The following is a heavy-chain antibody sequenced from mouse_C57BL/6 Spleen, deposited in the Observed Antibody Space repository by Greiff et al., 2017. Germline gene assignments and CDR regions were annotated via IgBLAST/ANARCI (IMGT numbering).Heavy chain of an antibody. D-gene: IGHD2-3*01. J-gene: IGHJ2*01. CDR2: ISDGGSYT. CDR3: ARDSDGYYPDY. Sequence: DVQLVESGGGLVKPGGSLKLSCAASGFTFSSYAMSWVRQTPEKRLEWVATISDGGSYTYYPDNVKGRFTISRDNAKNNLYLQMSHLKSEDTAMYYCARDSDGYYPDYWGQGTTLTVSS. V-gene: IGHV5-4*01. CDR1: GFTFSSYA.